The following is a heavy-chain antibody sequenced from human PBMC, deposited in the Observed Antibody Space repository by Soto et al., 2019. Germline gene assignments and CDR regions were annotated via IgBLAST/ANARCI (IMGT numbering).Heavy chain of an antibody. J-gene: IGHJ6*02. CDR1: GYTFTSYG. Sequence: ASVKVSCKASGYTFTSYGISWVRQAPGQGLEWMGWISAYNGNTNYAQKLQGRVTMTTDTSTSTAYMELRSLRSDDTAVYYCARDKPDYYYYGMDVCGQGPTVTVSS. V-gene: IGHV1-18*04. CDR3: ARDKPDYYYYGMDV. CDR2: ISAYNGNT.